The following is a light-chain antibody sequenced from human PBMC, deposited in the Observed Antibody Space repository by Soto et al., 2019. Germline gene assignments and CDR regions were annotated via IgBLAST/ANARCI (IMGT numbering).Light chain of an antibody. J-gene: IGLJ3*02. CDR3: SSYAGSDNWV. CDR2: DVT. CDR1: SRDVGAYNY. Sequence: QSALTQPPSASGSPGQSVTISCTGTSRDVGAYNYVSWYQQHPGKAPKLMIYDVTNRPSGVPDRFSGSKSGNTASLTVSGLQTEDEADYYCSSYAGSDNWVFGGGTKLPS. V-gene: IGLV2-8*01.